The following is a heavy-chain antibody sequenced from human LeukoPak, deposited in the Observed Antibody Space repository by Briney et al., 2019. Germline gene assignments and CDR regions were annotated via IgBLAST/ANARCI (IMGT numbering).Heavy chain of an antibody. J-gene: IGHJ4*02. V-gene: IGHV3-30-3*01. CDR3: ARGRFNYDSTGYSSFYY. D-gene: IGHD3-22*01. CDR2: ISYDGSNK. Sequence: GRSLRLSCAASGFTFSSYAMHWVRQAPGKGLEWVAVISYDGSNKYYADSVKGRFTISRDNSKNTLYLQMNSLRAEDTAVYYCARGRFNYDSTGYSSFYYWGQGTLVTVSS. CDR1: GFTFSSYA.